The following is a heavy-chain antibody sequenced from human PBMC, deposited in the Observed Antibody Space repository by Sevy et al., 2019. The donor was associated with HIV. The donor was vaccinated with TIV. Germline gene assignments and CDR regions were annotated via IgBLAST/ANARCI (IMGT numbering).Heavy chain of an antibody. V-gene: IGHV3-30-3*01. J-gene: IGHJ4*02. D-gene: IGHD6-19*01. CDR3: ARGGDSSGWDAWYFDY. CDR1: GFTFSSYA. CDR2: ISYDGSNK. Sequence: GGSLRLSCAASGFTFSSYAMHWVRQAPGKGLEWVAVISYDGSNKYYADSVKGRFTIARDNSKNPLYLQMNSLRAEDTAVYYCARGGDSSGWDAWYFDYWGQGTLVTVSS.